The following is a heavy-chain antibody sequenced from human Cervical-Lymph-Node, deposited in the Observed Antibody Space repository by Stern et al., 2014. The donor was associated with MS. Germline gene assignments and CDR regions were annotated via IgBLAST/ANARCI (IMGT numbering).Heavy chain of an antibody. CDR3: ARKIPDYYYYAMDV. Sequence: VQLVESGGGVVQPGGSQGLSCPGSGFPFEAYAMEWVPRVPGKGLGWVAMIWYDGSQKYYGDSVRGRFSVSRDNSRNTLYLQMKSLSLEDTAVYYCARKIPDYYYYAMDVWGQGTTVTVSS. D-gene: IGHD2-2*02. V-gene: IGHV3-33*01. J-gene: IGHJ6*02. CDR1: GFPFEAYA. CDR2: IWYDGSQK.